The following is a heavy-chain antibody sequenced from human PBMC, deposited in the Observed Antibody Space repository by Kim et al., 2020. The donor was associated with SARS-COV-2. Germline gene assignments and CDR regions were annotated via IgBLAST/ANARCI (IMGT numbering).Heavy chain of an antibody. CDR3: ARGLGYSADY. D-gene: IGHD6-13*01. J-gene: IGHJ4*02. Sequence: ASVKVSCKTSGYTFDSYGISWVRQAPGQGLEWMGWISGYSGNTNYAPKLQGRVTMTIDTSTSTAYMELRSLTSGDTAMYYCARGLGYSADYWGQGTLVTVSS. CDR2: ISGYSGNT. CDR1: GYTFDSYG. V-gene: IGHV1-18*04.